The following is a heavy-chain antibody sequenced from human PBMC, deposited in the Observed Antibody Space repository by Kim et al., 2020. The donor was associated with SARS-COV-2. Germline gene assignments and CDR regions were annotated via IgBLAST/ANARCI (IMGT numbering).Heavy chain of an antibody. D-gene: IGHD6-13*01. CDR1: GFTFSSYG. Sequence: GSLRLSCAASGFTFSSYGMHWVRQAPGKGLEWVAVIWYDGSNKYYADSVKGRFTISRDNSKNTLYLQMNSLRAEDTAVYYCASNPSSPIYYYYGMDVWGQGTTVTVSS. J-gene: IGHJ6*02. V-gene: IGHV3-33*08. CDR3: ASNPSSPIYYYYGMDV. CDR2: IWYDGSNK.